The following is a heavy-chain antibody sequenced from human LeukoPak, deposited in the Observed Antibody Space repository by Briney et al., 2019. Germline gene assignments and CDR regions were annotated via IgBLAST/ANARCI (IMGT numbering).Heavy chain of an antibody. CDR3: AKARVTYSSSCMDY. CDR2: ISYDGSNK. D-gene: IGHD6-13*01. CDR1: GFTFSSYW. J-gene: IGHJ4*02. V-gene: IGHV3-30*18. Sequence: PGGSLRLSCAASGFTFSSYWMNWARQAPGKGLEWVAVISYDGSNKYYADSVKGRFTISRDNSKNTLYLQMNSLRAEDTAVYYCAKARVTYSSSCMDYWGQGTLVTVSS.